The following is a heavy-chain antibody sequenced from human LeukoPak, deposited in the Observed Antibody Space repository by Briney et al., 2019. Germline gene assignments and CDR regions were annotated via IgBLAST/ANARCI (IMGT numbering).Heavy chain of an antibody. J-gene: IGHJ6*02. CDR2: INHNGNVN. D-gene: IGHD3-16*01. CDR3: AMGGGLDV. CDR1: GFTFSSYW. Sequence: GALRLSCAASGFTFSSYWMNWARQAPGKGLEWVASINHNGNVNYYVDSVKGRFTISRDNAKNSLYLQMSNLRAEDTAVYFCAMGGGLDVWGQGATVTVSS. V-gene: IGHV3-7*03.